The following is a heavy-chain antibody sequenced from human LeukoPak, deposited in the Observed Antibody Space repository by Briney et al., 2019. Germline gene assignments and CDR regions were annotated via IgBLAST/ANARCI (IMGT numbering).Heavy chain of an antibody. D-gene: IGHD1-26*01. V-gene: IGHV3-21*01. CDR1: GFTFSSYS. CDR3: ARSPSGKYSLIGFLDY. Sequence: PGGSLRLSCAASGFTFSSYSMNWVRQAPGKGLEWVSSISTSSSYIHYADSVKGRFTISRDNARNSLYLQMNSLRAEDTAVYYCARSPSGKYSLIGFLDYWGQGTLVTVSS. CDR2: ISTSSSYI. J-gene: IGHJ4*02.